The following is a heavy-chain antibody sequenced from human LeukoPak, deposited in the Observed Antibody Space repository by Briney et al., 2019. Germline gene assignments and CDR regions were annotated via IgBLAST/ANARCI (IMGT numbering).Heavy chain of an antibody. V-gene: IGHV3-7*01. D-gene: IGHD6-19*01. J-gene: IGHJ4*02. CDR3: ASGGYSSGWYYFDY. CDR1: GFTFSSYW. Sequence: GGSLRLSCAASGFTFSSYWMSWVRQAPGKGLEWVANIKQEGSEKYYVDSVKGRFTISRDNAKNSLYLQMNSLRAEDTAVYYCASGGYSSGWYYFDYWGQGTLVTVSS. CDR2: IKQEGSEK.